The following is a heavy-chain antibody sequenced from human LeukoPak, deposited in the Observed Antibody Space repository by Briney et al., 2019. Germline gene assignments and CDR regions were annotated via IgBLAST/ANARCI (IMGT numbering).Heavy chain of an antibody. CDR2: ISYDGSNK. J-gene: IGHJ4*02. CDR3: ARDPKMATIQYYFDY. V-gene: IGHV3-30-3*01. Sequence: GRSLRLSCAASGFTFSSYAMHWVRQAPGKGLEWVADISYDGSNKYYADSVKGRFTISRDNSKNTLYLQMNSLRAEDTAVYYCARDPKMATIQYYFDYWGQGTLVTVSS. D-gene: IGHD5-24*01. CDR1: GFTFSSYA.